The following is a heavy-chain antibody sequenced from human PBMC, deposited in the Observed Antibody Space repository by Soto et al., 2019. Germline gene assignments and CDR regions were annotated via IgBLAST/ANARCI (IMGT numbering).Heavy chain of an antibody. CDR2: ISYSGST. J-gene: IGHJ6*02. CDR3: ARDPPRWQWLATQYYYYYGMDV. CDR1: GGSFSSISNHY. Sequence: SETLSLTCTFSGGSFSSISNHYCSWIRQPPGKGLEWIGYISYSGSTSYNPSLKSRLIISVDTSQNQVSLKLASVTAADTAVYYCARDPPRWQWLATQYYYYYGMDVWGQGTTVTVSS. D-gene: IGHD6-19*01. V-gene: IGHV4-61*01.